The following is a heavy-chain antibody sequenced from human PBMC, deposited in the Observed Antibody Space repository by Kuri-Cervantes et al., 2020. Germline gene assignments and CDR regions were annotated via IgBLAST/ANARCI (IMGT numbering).Heavy chain of an antibody. Sequence: TCPVSDSYISSYYWSWIRQPPGKGLEWIGYIYYSGSTNYNPSLKSRVTISVDTSKNQFSLKLSSVTAADTAMYYCARWYYDFWSGYSIYGMDVWGQGTTVTVSS. CDR3: ARWYYDFWSGYSIYGMDV. CDR1: DSYISSYY. J-gene: IGHJ6*02. CDR2: IYYSGST. V-gene: IGHV4-59*01. D-gene: IGHD3-3*01.